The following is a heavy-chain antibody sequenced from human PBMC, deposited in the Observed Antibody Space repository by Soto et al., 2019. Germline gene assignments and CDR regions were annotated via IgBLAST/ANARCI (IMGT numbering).Heavy chain of an antibody. V-gene: IGHV3-30*19. D-gene: IGHD3-16*01. CDR1: GFTFRSFV. CDR3: ARWGTTGGLDV. J-gene: IGHJ4*02. Sequence: QVQLVESGGGVVQPGTSLRLSCVGSGFTFRSFVINWVRQAPGKGLEWVALTSYDGSNTYYDDSVKGRFTISRDNSRNTVDLQMDSLILEDTALYYFARWGTTGGLDVWCQGTVVSVSS. CDR2: TSYDGSNT.